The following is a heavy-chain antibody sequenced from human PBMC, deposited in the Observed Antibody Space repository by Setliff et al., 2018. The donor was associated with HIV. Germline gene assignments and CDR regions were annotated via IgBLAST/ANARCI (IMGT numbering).Heavy chain of an antibody. CDR2: ISSSNSYK. Sequence: PGGSLRLSCTAPGFTFNSYSMNWVRQAPGKGLEWVSSISSSNSYKHYADSVKGRFTISRDNSKNTLYLQMNSLRAEDTAVYYCARDPYYWGQGTLVTVS. CDR3: ARDPYY. CDR1: GFTFNSYS. V-gene: IGHV3-21*04. J-gene: IGHJ4*02.